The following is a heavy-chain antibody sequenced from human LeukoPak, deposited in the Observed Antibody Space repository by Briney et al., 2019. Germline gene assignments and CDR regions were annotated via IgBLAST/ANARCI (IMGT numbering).Heavy chain of an antibody. CDR3: AREDYYESGTDDY. CDR2: ITASSSYT. Sequence: GGSLRLSCAASGFTFSTYSMNWVRQAPGKGLEWVSSITASSSYTYYADSVKGRFTIPRDNTKNSLYLQMNSLRAEDTGIYYCAREDYYESGTDDYWGQGTLVTVFS. D-gene: IGHD3-10*01. CDR1: GFTFSTYS. J-gene: IGHJ4*02. V-gene: IGHV3-21*01.